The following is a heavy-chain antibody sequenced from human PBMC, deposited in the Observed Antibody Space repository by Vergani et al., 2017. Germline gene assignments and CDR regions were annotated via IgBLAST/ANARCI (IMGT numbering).Heavy chain of an antibody. CDR1: GGSFSTGGQS. CDR2: IYTSGAT. CDR3: ARDGDEYDKDALDV. V-gene: IGHV4-61*02. D-gene: IGHD2-21*01. J-gene: IGHJ3*01. Sequence: QVQLQESGPGLVKPSQTLSLTCTVSGGSFSTGGQSWTWLRQSAGKGLEWIGRIYTSGATNYNPSLRSRAILSVVASKKQFALKLTSVTAADTTVYYCARDGDEYDKDALDVWGQGTKVTVTS.